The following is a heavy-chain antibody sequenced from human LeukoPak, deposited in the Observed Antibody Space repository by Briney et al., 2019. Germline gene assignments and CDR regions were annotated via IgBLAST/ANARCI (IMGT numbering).Heavy chain of an antibody. J-gene: IGHJ3*02. D-gene: IGHD3-22*01. CDR1: GFTFSSYA. CDR2: ISGGAGTT. CDR3: AKLSFVYYFDNSGYSHGALDI. V-gene: IGHV3-23*01. Sequence: GGSLRLSCAASGFTFSSYAMSWVRQAPGNGLEWVSGISGGAGTTSYADSVKGRFTISRDKSKNTLYLQMSSLRAEDTAVYYCAKLSFVYYFDNSGYSHGALDIWGQGTMVTVSS.